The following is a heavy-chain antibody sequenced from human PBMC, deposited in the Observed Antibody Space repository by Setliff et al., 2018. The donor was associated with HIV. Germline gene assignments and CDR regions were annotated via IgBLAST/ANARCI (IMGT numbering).Heavy chain of an antibody. D-gene: IGHD4-17*01. CDR1: GFTFSNYA. CDR2: ISGSAGTT. Sequence: PGGSLRLSCAASGFTFSNYAMSWVRQAPGKGLEWVSGISGSAGTTYYADSVKGRFTISRDNSKNTLYLQMNSLRAEDTAVYYCVKARVDGDYYYYYYMDVWGKGTTVTVSS. V-gene: IGHV3-23*01. J-gene: IGHJ6*03. CDR3: VKARVDGDYYYYYYMDV.